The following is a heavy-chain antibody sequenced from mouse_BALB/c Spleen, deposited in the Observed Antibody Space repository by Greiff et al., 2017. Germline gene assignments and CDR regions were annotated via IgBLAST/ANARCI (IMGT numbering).Heavy chain of an antibody. CDR3: ERYYYGSSWFAY. CDR2: ISSGGGNT. CDR1: GFTFSSYT. J-gene: IGHJ3*01. Sequence: DVKLVESGGGLVKPGGSLQLSCAASGFTFSSYTMSWVRQTPEKRLEWVATISSGGGNTYYPDSVKGRFTISRDNAKNNLYLQMSSLRSEDTALYYCERYYYGSSWFAYWGQGTLVTVSA. V-gene: IGHV5-9*03. D-gene: IGHD1-1*01.